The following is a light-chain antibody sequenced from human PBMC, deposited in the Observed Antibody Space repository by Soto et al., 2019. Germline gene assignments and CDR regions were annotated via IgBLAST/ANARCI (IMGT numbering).Light chain of an antibody. Sequence: QSVLTQPPSASGTPGQRVIISCSGTNSNIGSKTVNWYQQLPGTAPKLLIYCNGQRPSGVADRFSGSKSGTSASLAISGLQSEDEADYYCAAWDDSLNGWVFGGGTKLTVL. V-gene: IGLV1-44*01. CDR1: NSNIGSKT. CDR3: AAWDDSLNGWV. J-gene: IGLJ3*02. CDR2: CNG.